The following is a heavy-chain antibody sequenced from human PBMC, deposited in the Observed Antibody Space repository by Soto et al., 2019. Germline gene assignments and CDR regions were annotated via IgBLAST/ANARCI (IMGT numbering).Heavy chain of an antibody. V-gene: IGHV1-18*04. CDR3: ARGVAILPDYYYHGLYV. CDR1: GFTFTNYH. CDR2: ISPYNGKT. Sequence: ASVKVSCKASGFTFTNYHITWLRQVPVQGLEWMGWISPYNGKTDYAQSLQGRVTMITDTSRNSVYMEVRSLRSDDTAVYYCARGVAILPDYYYHGLYVWGQGTTVTVSS. D-gene: IGHD5-12*01. J-gene: IGHJ6*02.